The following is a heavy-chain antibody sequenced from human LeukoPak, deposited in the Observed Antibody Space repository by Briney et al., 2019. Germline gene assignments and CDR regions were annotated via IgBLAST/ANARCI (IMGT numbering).Heavy chain of an antibody. D-gene: IGHD6-6*01. CDR3: ARQGYSSSPVDY. Sequence: SETLSLTCTVSGGSISSSSYYWGWIRQPPGKGLEWIGSIYYSGSTYYNPSLKSRVTISVDTSKNQFSLKLSSVTAADTAVYYCARQGYSSSPVDYWGQGTLVTVSS. V-gene: IGHV4-39*01. J-gene: IGHJ4*02. CDR1: GGSISSSSYY. CDR2: IYYSGST.